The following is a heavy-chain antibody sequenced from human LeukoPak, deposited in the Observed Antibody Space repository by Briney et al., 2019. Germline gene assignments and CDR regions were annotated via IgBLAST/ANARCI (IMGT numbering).Heavy chain of an antibody. CDR1: GYTFISFY. Sequence: ASVKVSCKSPGYTFISFYIHWVRQAPGQGLEWMGIINPSGGSTIYAQQLQDRVTMTRDTSTSTVYMELSSLRSEDTAVYYCARGVTTITNFDFWGQGTMVTVSS. J-gene: IGHJ4*01. V-gene: IGHV1-46*01. CDR2: INPSGGST. D-gene: IGHD5-24*01. CDR3: ARGVTTITNFDF.